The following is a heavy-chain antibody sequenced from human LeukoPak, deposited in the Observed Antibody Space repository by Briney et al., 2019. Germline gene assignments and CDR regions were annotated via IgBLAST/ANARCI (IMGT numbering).Heavy chain of an antibody. J-gene: IGHJ4*02. CDR3: ARGGPGRSFDY. CDR1: GYTFTGYY. CDR2: INPNSGDT. Sequence: ALVKVSCKASGYTFTGYYIHWVRQAPGQGLEWMGWINPNSGDTDYAQKFQGWVTMARDTSISTAYMELSRLKSDDTAVYYCARGGPGRSFDYWGQGALVTVSS. V-gene: IGHV1-2*04.